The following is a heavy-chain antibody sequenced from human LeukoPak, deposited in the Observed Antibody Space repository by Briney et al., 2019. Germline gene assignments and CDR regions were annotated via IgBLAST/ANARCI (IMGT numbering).Heavy chain of an antibody. Sequence: SVKVSCKASGGTFSSYAISWVRQAPGQGLEWMGGIIPIFGTANYAQKLQGRVTITTDESTSTAYMELSSLRSEDTALYYCARRSRQWLFDYFDYWGQGTLVTVSS. CDR3: ARRSRQWLFDYFDY. CDR2: IIPIFGTA. CDR1: GGTFSSYA. D-gene: IGHD6-19*01. J-gene: IGHJ4*02. V-gene: IGHV1-69*05.